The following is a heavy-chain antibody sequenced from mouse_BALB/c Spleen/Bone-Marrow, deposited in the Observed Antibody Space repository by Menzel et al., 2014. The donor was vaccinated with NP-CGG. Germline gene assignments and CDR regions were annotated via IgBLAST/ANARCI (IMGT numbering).Heavy chain of an antibody. CDR1: GYTFTSYY. D-gene: IGHD2-4*01. CDR2: INPSNGGT. V-gene: IGHV1-53*01. J-gene: IGHJ3*01. Sequence: QVQLQQSGAELVKPGASVKLSCKASGYTFTSYYMYWVKQRPRQGLERIGRINPSNGGTNFNEKFKGKATLTVDKSSSTAYMQLSSLTSEDSGVYYCTRGDDYDEEFAYWGQGTLVTVSA. CDR3: TRGDDYDEEFAY.